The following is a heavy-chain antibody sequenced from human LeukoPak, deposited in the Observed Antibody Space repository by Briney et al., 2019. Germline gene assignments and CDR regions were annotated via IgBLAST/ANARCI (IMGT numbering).Heavy chain of an antibody. J-gene: IGHJ4*02. Sequence: ASVKVSCKASGYTFTSYGISWVRQAPGQGLEWMGWINAGNGKTKYSQKFQGRVTITRDTSASTAYMELSRLRSDDTAVYYCARGGLLWFGEFGDYWGQGTLVTVSS. V-gene: IGHV1-18*01. CDR2: INAGNGKT. CDR3: ARGGLLWFGEFGDY. CDR1: GYTFTSYG. D-gene: IGHD3-10*01.